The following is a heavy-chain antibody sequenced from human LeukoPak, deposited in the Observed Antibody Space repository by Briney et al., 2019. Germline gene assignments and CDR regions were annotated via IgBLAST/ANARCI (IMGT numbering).Heavy chain of an antibody. J-gene: IGHJ4*02. V-gene: IGHV3-30-3*01. D-gene: IGHD6-19*01. CDR3: AKARSAVAASAANY. CDR2: ISYDGSNK. CDR1: GFTFSSYA. Sequence: GGSLRLSCAASGFTFSSYAMHWVRQAPGKGLEWVAVISYDGSNKYYADSVKGRFTISRDNSKNTLYLQVTSLRVEDTAIYYCAKARSAVAASAANYWGQGTLVTVSS.